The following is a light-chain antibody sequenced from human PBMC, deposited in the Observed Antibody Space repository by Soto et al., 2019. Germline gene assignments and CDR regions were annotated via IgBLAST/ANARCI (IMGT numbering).Light chain of an antibody. J-gene: IGLJ1*01. CDR1: SSNIGRDT. CDR3: QSYDSRLSGSV. CDR2: SNN. Sequence: QPVLTQPPSASGTPGQRVTISCSGGSSNIGRDTVNWYQHFPGTAPKVLIYSNNQRPSGVPDRFSGSKSGTSASLAISGLQAEDEADYYCQSYDSRLSGSVFGTGTKLTVL. V-gene: IGLV1-44*01.